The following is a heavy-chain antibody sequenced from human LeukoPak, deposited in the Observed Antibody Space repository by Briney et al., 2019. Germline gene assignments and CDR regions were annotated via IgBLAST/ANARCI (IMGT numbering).Heavy chain of an antibody. D-gene: IGHD3-3*01. CDR3: ARLTTYYDFWSGYTPDAFDI. J-gene: IGHJ3*02. Sequence: KPSETLSLTCTVSGGSISSHYWSWIRQPPGKGLEWIGYIYYSGSTNYNPSLKSRVTISVDTSKNQFSLKLSSVTAADTAVYYCARLTTYYDFWSGYTPDAFDIWGQGTMVTVSS. CDR1: GGSISSHY. V-gene: IGHV4-59*11. CDR2: IYYSGST.